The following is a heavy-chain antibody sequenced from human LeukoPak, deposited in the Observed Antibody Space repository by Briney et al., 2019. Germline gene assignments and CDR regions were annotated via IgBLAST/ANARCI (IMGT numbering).Heavy chain of an antibody. CDR3: ARGGYGDTFDH. CDR2: IYYSGST. Sequence: PSETLSLTCTVSGGSISSYYWSWIRQPPGKGLEWIGYIYYSGSTNYNPSLKSRVTISVDTSKNQFSLKLSSVTAADTAVYYCARGGYGDTFDHWGQGTLVTVSS. J-gene: IGHJ4*02. V-gene: IGHV4-59*01. CDR1: GGSISSYY. D-gene: IGHD4-17*01.